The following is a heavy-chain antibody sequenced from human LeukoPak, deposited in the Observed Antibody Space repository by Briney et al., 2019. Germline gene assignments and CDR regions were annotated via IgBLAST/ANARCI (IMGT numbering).Heavy chain of an antibody. J-gene: IGHJ4*02. D-gene: IGHD4-17*01. V-gene: IGHV4-59*01. CDR1: GGSISIYY. CDR3: ARYYADGVLY. CDR2: IYYSGST. Sequence: SETLSLTCTVSGGSISIYYWRWIRPPPGKGLEWIGYIYYSGSTNYNPSLKCRLTISVDTSKKHFSLKLRCVTAADTAVYFWARYYADGVLYWGQGTLVTVSS.